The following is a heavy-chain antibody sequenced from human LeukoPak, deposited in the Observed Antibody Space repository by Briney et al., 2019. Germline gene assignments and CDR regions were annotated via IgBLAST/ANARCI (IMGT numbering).Heavy chain of an antibody. J-gene: IGHJ6*03. CDR3: ARGRYCSSTSCYRPSYYYYMDV. D-gene: IGHD2-2*01. CDR1: GGSISSSSYY. CDR2: IYYSGST. V-gene: IGHV4-39*07. Sequence: PSETLSLTCTVSGGSISSSSYYWGWIRQPPGKGLEWIGSIYYSGSTYYNPSLKSRVTISVDTSKNQFSLKLSSVTAADTAVYYCARGRYCSSTSCYRPSYYYYMDVWGKGTTVTVSS.